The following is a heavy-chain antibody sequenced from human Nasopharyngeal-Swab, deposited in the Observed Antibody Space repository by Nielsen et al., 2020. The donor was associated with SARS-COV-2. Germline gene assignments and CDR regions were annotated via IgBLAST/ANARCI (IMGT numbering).Heavy chain of an antibody. CDR2: IYHSGST. J-gene: IGHJ6*03. Sequence: WIRQPPGKGLEWIGEIYHSGSTNYNPSLKSRVTISVDKSKNQFSLKLSSVTAADTAVYYCASHDYGVNGEYYYMDVWGKGTTVTVSS. V-gene: IGHV4-4*02. D-gene: IGHD4-17*01. CDR3: ASHDYGVNGEYYYMDV.